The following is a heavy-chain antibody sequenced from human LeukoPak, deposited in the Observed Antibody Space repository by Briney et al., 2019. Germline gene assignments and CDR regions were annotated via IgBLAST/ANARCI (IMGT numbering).Heavy chain of an antibody. CDR3: ARRISMVRGVVRPPDY. D-gene: IGHD3-10*01. CDR1: GGSISSSSYF. CDR2: IYYSGST. Sequence: SETLSLTCTVSGGSISSSSYFWGWIRQPPGKGLEWIGSIYYSGSTYYNPSLKSRVTISVDTSKNQFSLKLSSVTAADTAVYYCARRISMVRGVVRPPDYWGQGTLVTVSS. J-gene: IGHJ4*02. V-gene: IGHV4-39*01.